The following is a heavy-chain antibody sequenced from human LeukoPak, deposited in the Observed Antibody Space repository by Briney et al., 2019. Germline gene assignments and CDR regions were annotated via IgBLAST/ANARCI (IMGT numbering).Heavy chain of an antibody. J-gene: IGHJ4*02. D-gene: IGHD6-13*01. CDR1: A. CDR2: IFPIFCTA. CDR3: ARDRWVSSSWYGNFDY. V-gene: IGHV1-69*05. Sequence: AIXWXXXXXGQGLXWXGRIFPIFCTANYAHTFQGRVTFTTDESTSTAYMELSSLRSEDTAVYYCARDRWVSSSWYGNFDYWGQGTLVTVSS.